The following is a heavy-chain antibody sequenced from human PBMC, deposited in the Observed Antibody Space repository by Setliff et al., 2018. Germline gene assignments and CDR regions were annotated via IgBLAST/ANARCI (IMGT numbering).Heavy chain of an antibody. V-gene: IGHV3-21*01. CDR1: GFTFSSYA. CDR2: ITSTSKSI. CDR3: ARASAPEMYYFDY. D-gene: IGHD2-2*01. J-gene: IGHJ4*02. Sequence: PGGSLRLSCAGSGFTFSSYALMWVRQAPGEGLEWVSSITSTSKSIYYADSVRGRFTISRDNAIDSLYLQMNSLRAEDTAVYYCARASAPEMYYFDYWGQGTLVTVSS.